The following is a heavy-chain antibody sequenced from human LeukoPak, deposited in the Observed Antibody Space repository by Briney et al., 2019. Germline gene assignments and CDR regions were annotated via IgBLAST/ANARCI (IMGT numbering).Heavy chain of an antibody. J-gene: IGHJ4*02. CDR1: GYTLTGYY. V-gene: IGHV1-2*02. CDR2: INPNSGGT. D-gene: IGHD4-17*01. CDR3: ARDDYGDLQYFEN. Sequence: ASVKVSCKASGYTLTGYYMHWVRQAPGQGLEWMGWINPNSGGTNYAQKFQGRVTMTTDTSIATAYMEMSTLTSDDTAVYYCARDDYGDLQYFENWGQGTLVTVSS.